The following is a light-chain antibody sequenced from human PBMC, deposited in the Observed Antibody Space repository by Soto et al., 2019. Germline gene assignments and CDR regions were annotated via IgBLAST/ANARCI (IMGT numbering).Light chain of an antibody. V-gene: IGLV1-51*01. CDR1: SSNLGSNY. Sequence: QSVLTQPPSVSAAPGQKVTISCSGSSSNLGSNYVSWYQQLPGTAPKLLIYDNNNRPSGIPDRFSGSMSGTSATLGITGLQTGDEADYYCGTWDTSLSAVVFGGGTQLTVL. J-gene: IGLJ2*01. CDR3: GTWDTSLSAVV. CDR2: DNN.